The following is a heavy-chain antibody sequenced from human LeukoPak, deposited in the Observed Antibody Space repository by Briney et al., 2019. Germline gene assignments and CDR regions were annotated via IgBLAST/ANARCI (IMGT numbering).Heavy chain of an antibody. V-gene: IGHV4-59*12. CDR3: ARARDYYYHMDV. CDR1: GGSISSYY. Sequence: PSETLSLTCTVSGGSISSYYWSWIRQPPGKGLEWIGSVYYSGNTFYSPSLKSRVTISVDTSKNLFSLKLSSVTAADTAVYYCARARDYYYHMDVWGKGTTVTVSS. CDR2: VYYSGNT. J-gene: IGHJ6*03.